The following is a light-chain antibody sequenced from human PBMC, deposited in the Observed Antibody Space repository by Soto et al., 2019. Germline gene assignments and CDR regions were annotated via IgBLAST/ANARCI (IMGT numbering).Light chain of an antibody. J-gene: IGLJ2*01. V-gene: IGLV2-14*01. Sequence: QSALTQPASVSGSPGQSITISCTGTSSDVGGHNFVSWYQHHPGKAPKLMIYEVTNRPSGVSDRFSGSKSGNTASLTISGLQAEDEADYYCNSYTSTFTCVFGGGTKLTVL. CDR1: SSDVGGHNF. CDR3: NSYTSTFTCV. CDR2: EVT.